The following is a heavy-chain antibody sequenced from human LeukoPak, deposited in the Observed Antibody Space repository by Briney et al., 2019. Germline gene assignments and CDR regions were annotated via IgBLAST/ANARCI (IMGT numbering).Heavy chain of an antibody. V-gene: IGHV3-23*01. D-gene: IGHD3-22*01. J-gene: IGHJ4*02. CDR3: AKRDYFDSSGYYEHYFDY. CDR1: GFTFSSYA. CDR2: ISGSGGST. Sequence: GGSLRLSCAASGFTFSSYAMSWVRQAPGKGLEWGSGISGSGGSTYYADSVKGRFTISRDNSKNTLYLQMNSLRAEDTAIYYCAKRDYFDSSGYYEHYFDYWGQGTLVTVSS.